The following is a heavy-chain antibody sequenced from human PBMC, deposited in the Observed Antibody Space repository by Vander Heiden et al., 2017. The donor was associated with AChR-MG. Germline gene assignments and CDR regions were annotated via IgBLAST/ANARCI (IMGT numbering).Heavy chain of an antibody. CDR1: GFPFSSYG. CDR2: ISYDGSNK. V-gene: IGHV3-30*18. D-gene: IGHD6-13*01. CDR3: AKGGRRGSWYGYYYYMDV. Sequence: QVQLVESGGGVVQPGRSLRLSCAASGFPFSSYGMHWVRQAPGKGLEWVAVISYDGSNKYYADSVKGRFTISRDNSKNTLYLQMNSLRAEDTAVYYCAKGGRRGSWYGYYYYMDVWGKGTTVTVSS. J-gene: IGHJ6*03.